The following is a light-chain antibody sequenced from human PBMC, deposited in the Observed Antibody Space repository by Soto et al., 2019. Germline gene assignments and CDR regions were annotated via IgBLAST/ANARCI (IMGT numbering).Light chain of an antibody. V-gene: IGKV3-20*01. CDR3: QHYGSSLIT. CDR1: QSVSSSY. J-gene: IGKJ5*01. CDR2: GAS. Sequence: EIVLTQSPGTLSLSPGERATLSCRASQSVSSSYLAWYQQKPGQAPRLLIYGASSKATGIPNRFSGSGSGKDFTLTIIRLDPEDFAVYYCQHYGSSLITFGQGTRLEIK.